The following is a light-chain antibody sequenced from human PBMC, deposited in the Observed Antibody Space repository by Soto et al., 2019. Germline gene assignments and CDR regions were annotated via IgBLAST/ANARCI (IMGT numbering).Light chain of an antibody. J-gene: IGLJ1*01. CDR2: EVS. CDR1: SSDVGGYNY. CDR3: TSYTSSSTLYV. V-gene: IGLV2-14*01. Sequence: QSALTQPASVSGSPGQSITISCTGTSSDVGGYNYVSWYQQHPGKAPKLMIYEVSNRPSGISNRFSGSKSGNTASLTISGLQDEDEADYYCTSYTSSSTLYVFGTGTKATVL.